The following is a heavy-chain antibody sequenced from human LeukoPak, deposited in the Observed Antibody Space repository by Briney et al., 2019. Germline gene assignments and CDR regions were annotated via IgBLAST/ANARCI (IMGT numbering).Heavy chain of an antibody. Sequence: GGSLRLSCAASGFTFSTYWMVWVRQAPGKGLEWVANIKGDETAKHQADSVKGRFTISRDNAQNSVYLQMSSLRGDDTAVYYCARDVGGSLDYWGQGTLVTVSS. CDR3: ARDVGGSLDY. D-gene: IGHD1-26*01. CDR2: IKGDETAK. CDR1: GFTFSTYW. V-gene: IGHV3-7*01. J-gene: IGHJ4*02.